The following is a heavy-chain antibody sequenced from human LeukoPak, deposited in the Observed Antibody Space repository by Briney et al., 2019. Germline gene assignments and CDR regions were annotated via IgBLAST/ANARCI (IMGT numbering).Heavy chain of an antibody. CDR2: ISSSSSYI. D-gene: IGHD3-10*01. V-gene: IGHV3-21*01. J-gene: IGHJ4*02. CDR3: ARDGVRYYYGSGSYSVDY. CDR1: GFTFSSYA. Sequence: GGSLRLSCAASGFTFSSYATSWVRQAPGKGLEWVSSISSSSSYIYYADSVKGRFTISRDNAKNSLYLQMNSLRAEDTAVYYCARDGVRYYYGSGSYSVDYWGQGTLVTVSS.